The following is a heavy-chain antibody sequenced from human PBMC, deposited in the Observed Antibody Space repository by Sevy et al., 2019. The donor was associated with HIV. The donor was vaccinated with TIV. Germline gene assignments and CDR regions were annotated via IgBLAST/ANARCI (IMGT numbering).Heavy chain of an antibody. V-gene: IGHV3-21*01. CDR2: ISGSSSHI. Sequence: GGSLRLSCAGSGFTFSFYAMHWVRQAPGKGLEWLSSISGSSSHIFYADSVKGRFTISRDNARNSVYLRMNSLRAEDTALYFCARDPTDDSGYSQGMDAWGQGTTVTVSS. CDR3: ARDPTDDSGYSQGMDA. D-gene: IGHD3-22*01. J-gene: IGHJ6*02. CDR1: GFTFSFYA.